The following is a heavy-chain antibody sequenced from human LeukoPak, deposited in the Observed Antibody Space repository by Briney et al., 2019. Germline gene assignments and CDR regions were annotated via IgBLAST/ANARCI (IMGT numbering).Heavy chain of an antibody. CDR1: GGSISGYF. D-gene: IGHD3-10*01. Sequence: PSETLSLTCSVSGGSISGYFWSWIRQPPGKGLEWIGYISYNGNTNYKSSLKSRVSIAVDTAKNQFSLRVSSVTAADTAMYYCARRVGLGWFDPRGQGTLVTVSS. CDR3: ARRVGLGWFDP. CDR2: ISYNGNT. V-gene: IGHV4-59*08. J-gene: IGHJ5*02.